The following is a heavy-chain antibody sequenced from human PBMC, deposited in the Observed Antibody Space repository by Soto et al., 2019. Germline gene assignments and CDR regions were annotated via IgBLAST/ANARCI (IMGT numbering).Heavy chain of an antibody. D-gene: IGHD1-7*01. CDR1: GFSLSTGGVG. CDR2: IFWDDDK. V-gene: IGHV2-5*02. Sequence: QITLKESGPTLVKPTQTLTLTCTFSGFSLSTGGVGVGWIRQPPGKALEWLGFIFWDDDKRYSPSLKSSHTIXKXXSKNQVVLTITNMDPVDTATYYCAHRSASQLELRNWGQGTLVTVSS. J-gene: IGHJ4*02. CDR3: AHRSASQLELRN.